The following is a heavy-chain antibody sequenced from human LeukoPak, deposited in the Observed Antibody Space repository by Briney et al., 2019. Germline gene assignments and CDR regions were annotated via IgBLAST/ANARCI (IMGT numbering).Heavy chain of an antibody. CDR2: ISYDGSNK. V-gene: IGHV3-30*03. D-gene: IGHD3-22*01. CDR3: ARGAYYYED. J-gene: IGHJ4*02. CDR1: GFTFSSYG. Sequence: GGSLRLSCAASGFTFSSYGMHWVRQAPGKGLEWVAVISYDGSNKYYADSVKGRFTISRDNSKNSLYLQMNSLRAEDTAVYYCARGAYYYEDWGQGTLVTVSS.